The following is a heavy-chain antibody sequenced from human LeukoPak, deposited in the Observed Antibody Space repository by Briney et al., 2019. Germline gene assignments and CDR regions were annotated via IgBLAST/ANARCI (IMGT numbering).Heavy chain of an antibody. CDR2: IILMFGTT. CDR1: GGTFRSAA. J-gene: IGHJ4*02. CDR3: TRDEYKGSATFNY. Sequence: PMASVKVSCKASGGTFRSAAMSWVRQARGQGLEWVGHIILMFGTTTYAQNFQGRVTVSADESTTTVYMELTRLTSDDTAIYYCTRDEYKGSATFNYWGQGTQVIVSS. D-gene: IGHD1-1*01. V-gene: IGHV1-69*13.